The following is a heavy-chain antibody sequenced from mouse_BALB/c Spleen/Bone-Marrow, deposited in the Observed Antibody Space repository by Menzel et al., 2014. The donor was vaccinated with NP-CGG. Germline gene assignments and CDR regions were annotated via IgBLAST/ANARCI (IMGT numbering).Heavy chain of an antibody. Sequence: VKLMESGPGLVQPSQSLSITCTVSGFSLTSYGVHWVRQSPGKGLEWLGVIWRGGSTVYNAAFMSRLSITKDNSKSQVFFKMNSLQADDTAIYYCAKIGTTTGAMDYWGQGTSVTVSS. CDR1: GFSLTSYG. CDR2: IWRGGST. J-gene: IGHJ4*01. D-gene: IGHD2-14*01. V-gene: IGHV2-5*01. CDR3: AKIGTTTGAMDY.